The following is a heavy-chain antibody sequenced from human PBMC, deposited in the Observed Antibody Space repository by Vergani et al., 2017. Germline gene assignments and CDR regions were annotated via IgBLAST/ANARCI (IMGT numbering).Heavy chain of an antibody. D-gene: IGHD2-15*01. CDR3: AGAIVVVAATFSYYYGMDV. J-gene: IGHJ6*02. CDR1: GGTFSSYA. Sequence: QVQLVQSGAEVKKPGSSVKVSCKASGGTFSSYAISWVRQAPGQGLEWMGRINPILGIANYAQEFQGRVTITADKSTSTAYMELSSLRAEDTAVYYCAGAIVVVAATFSYYYGMDVWGQGTTVTVSS. V-gene: IGHV1-69*04. CDR2: INPILGIA.